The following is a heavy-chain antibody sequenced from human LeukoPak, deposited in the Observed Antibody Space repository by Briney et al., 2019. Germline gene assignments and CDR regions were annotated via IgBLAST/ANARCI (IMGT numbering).Heavy chain of an antibody. D-gene: IGHD6-19*01. Sequence: PSETLSRTSAGYGVSISGYYWIWIPNPPGKGLKWIVEINHSGSTNDNPSLKSRVTISIDTSKNQFSLKLSPVTAADTAVYYCARRWQAKKTAGYSSGWFAYWGQGTLVTVSA. CDR2: INHSGST. CDR3: ARRWQAKKTAGYSSGWFAY. CDR1: GVSISGYY. J-gene: IGHJ4*02. V-gene: IGHV4-34*01.